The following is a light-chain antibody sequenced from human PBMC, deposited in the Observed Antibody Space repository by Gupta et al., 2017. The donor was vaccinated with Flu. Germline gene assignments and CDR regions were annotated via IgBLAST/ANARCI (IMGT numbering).Light chain of an antibody. CDR3: KQDTSVPS. J-gene: IGKJ4*01. Sequence: DIQMTQSPSSLSASAGDRINISCHTSQDINNYLNWYQHKPGQAPRLLIYDASTLESGVPSRFSGSGSGTHYILTISSLQPEDLATYYCKQDTSVPSFGGGTKVEIK. V-gene: IGKV1-33*01. CDR2: DAS. CDR1: QDINNY.